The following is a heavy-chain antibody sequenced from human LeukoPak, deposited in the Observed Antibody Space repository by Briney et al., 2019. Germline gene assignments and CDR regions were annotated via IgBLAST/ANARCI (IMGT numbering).Heavy chain of an antibody. V-gene: IGHV3-30-3*01. D-gene: IGHD3-10*01. CDR2: ISYDGSNK. CDR1: GFTFSSYA. CDR3: ARGRSGGLFDY. J-gene: IGHJ4*02. Sequence: GGSLRLSCAASGFTFSSYAMHWVRQAPGKGLEWVAVISYDGSNKYYADYVKVRFTISRDNSKNTLYLQMNSLRAEDTAVYYCARGRSGGLFDYWGQGTLVTVSS.